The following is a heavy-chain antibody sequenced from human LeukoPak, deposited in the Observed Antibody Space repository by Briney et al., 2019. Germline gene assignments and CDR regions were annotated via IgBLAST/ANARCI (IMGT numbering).Heavy chain of an antibody. J-gene: IGHJ4*02. Sequence: SETLSLTCAVSGCSISSGYYWGWIRQPPGKGLEWIGSIYHSGSTYYNPSLKSRVTISVDTSRNQFSLKLSSVTAADTAVYYCARGRGDYSDYWGQGTLLTVSS. D-gene: IGHD3-10*01. CDR1: GCSISSGYY. CDR3: ARGRGDYSDY. V-gene: IGHV4-38-2*01. CDR2: IYHSGST.